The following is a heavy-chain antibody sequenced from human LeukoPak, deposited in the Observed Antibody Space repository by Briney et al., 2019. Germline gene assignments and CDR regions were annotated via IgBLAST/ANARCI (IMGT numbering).Heavy chain of an antibody. J-gene: IGHJ4*02. Sequence: PSETLSLTCAVYGGSFSGYYWSWIRQPPGKGLEWIGEINHSGSTNYNPSLKSRVTISVDTSKDQFSLKLSSVTAADTAVYYCARRGLGIAENWGQGTLVTVSS. V-gene: IGHV4-34*01. CDR1: GGSFSGYY. D-gene: IGHD6-13*01. CDR2: INHSGST. CDR3: ARRGLGIAEN.